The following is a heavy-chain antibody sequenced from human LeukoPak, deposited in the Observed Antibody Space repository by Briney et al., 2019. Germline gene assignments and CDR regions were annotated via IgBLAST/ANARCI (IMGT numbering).Heavy chain of an antibody. D-gene: IGHD5-24*01. V-gene: IGHV1-69*05. Sequence: SVKVSCEASGGTFSSYAISWVRQAPGQGLEWMGRIIPIFGTANYAQKFQGRVTITTDESTSTAYMELSSLRSEDTAVYYCARTEMATISGVYYYYYYMDVWGKGTTVTVSS. CDR1: GGTFSSYA. CDR2: IIPIFGTA. CDR3: ARTEMATISGVYYYYYYMDV. J-gene: IGHJ6*03.